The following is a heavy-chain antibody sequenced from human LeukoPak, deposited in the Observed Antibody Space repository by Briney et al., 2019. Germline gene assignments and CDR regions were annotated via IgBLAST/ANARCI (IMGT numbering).Heavy chain of an antibody. Sequence: ASVKVSCKASGYTFTGYYMHWVRQAPAQGLEWMGWIKPNSGGTNYAQKFQGRVTMTRDTSISTAYMELSRLSADDTAVYYCARGEREVDYWGKGTLVTVSS. D-gene: IGHD1-26*01. V-gene: IGHV1-2*02. CDR3: ARGEREVDY. J-gene: IGHJ4*02. CDR1: GYTFTGYY. CDR2: IKPNSGGT.